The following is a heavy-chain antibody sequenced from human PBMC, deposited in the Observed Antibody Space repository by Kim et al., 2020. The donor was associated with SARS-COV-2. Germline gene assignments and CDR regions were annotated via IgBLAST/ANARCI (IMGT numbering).Heavy chain of an antibody. CDR1: GFTFSSYG. CDR3: AKVDTAMITSSANDY. D-gene: IGHD5-18*01. J-gene: IGHJ4*02. CDR2: ISYDGSNK. Sequence: GGSLRLSCAASGFTFSSYGMHWVRQAPGKGLEWVAVISYDGSNKYYADSVKGRFTISRDNSKNTLYLQMNSLRAEDTAVYYCAKVDTAMITSSANDYWGQGTLVTVSS. V-gene: IGHV3-30*18.